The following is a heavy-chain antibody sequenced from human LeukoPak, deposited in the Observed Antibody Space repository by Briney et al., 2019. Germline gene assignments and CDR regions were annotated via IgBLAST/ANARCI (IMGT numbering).Heavy chain of an antibody. D-gene: IGHD1-14*01. V-gene: IGHV1-69*06. CDR2: IIPIFGTA. CDR3: ARGGLSYGYNNRFDP. J-gene: IGHJ5*02. CDR1: GGTFSSYA. Sequence: SVKVSCKASGGTFSSYAISWVRQAPGQGLEWMGGIIPIFGTANYAQKFQGRVTITADKSTSTAYMELSSLRSEDTAVYYCARGGLSYGYNNRFDPWGQGTLVTVSS.